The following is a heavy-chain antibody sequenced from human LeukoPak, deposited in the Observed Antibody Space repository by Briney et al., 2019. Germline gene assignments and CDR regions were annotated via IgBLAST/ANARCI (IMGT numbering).Heavy chain of an antibody. V-gene: IGHV3-30-3*01. CDR3: ARDRGHYGSGSYHTY. D-gene: IGHD3-10*01. CDR1: GFTFSSYA. CDR2: ISYDGSNK. Sequence: PGGSLRLSCAASGFTFSSYAMHWVRQAPGKGLGWVAVISYDGSNKYYADSVKGRFTISRDNSKNTLYLQMNSLRAEDAAVYYCARDRGHYGSGSYHTYWGQGTLVTVSS. J-gene: IGHJ4*02.